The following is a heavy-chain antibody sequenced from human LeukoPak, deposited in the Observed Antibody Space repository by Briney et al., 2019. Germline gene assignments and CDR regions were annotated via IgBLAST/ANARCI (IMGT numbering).Heavy chain of an antibody. V-gene: IGHV3-74*01. CDR2: SNSDGRST. J-gene: IGHJ4*02. Sequence: PGGSLRLSCAASGFTFRSYWMHWVRQAPGKGLVWVSRSNSDGRSTTYADSVKGRFTVSRDNAKNTLYLQMNSLRAEDTAVYYCARGDFNDYYFDYWGQGTLVTVSS. CDR3: ARGDFNDYYFDY. D-gene: IGHD2-21*02. CDR1: GFTFRSYW.